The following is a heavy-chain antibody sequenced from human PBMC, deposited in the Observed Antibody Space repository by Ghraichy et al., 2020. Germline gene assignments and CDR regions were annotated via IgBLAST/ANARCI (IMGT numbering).Heavy chain of an antibody. J-gene: IGHJ4*02. CDR1: GGSISSYY. CDR2: IYYSGST. V-gene: IGHV4-59*01. Sequence: PSETLSLTCTVSGGSISSYYWSWIRQPPGKGLEWIGYIYYSGSTNYNPSLKSRVTISVDTSKNQFSLKLSSVTAADTAVYYCARYSSGWSHFDYWGQGTLVTVSS. D-gene: IGHD6-19*01. CDR3: ARYSSGWSHFDY.